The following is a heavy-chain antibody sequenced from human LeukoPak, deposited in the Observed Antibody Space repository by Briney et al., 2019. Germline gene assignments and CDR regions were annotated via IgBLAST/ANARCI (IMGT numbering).Heavy chain of an antibody. J-gene: IGHJ4*02. Sequence: PGRSLRLSCAASGFTFSTYAMHWVRQAPGKGLEWVAVISYDGSNTYSADSVKGRFTISRDNSKNTLYLEMVSLRPEDTAVYYCARGGYSSSWFDYWGQGTLVTVSS. D-gene: IGHD6-13*01. V-gene: IGHV3-30-3*01. CDR1: GFTFSTYA. CDR3: ARGGYSSSWFDY. CDR2: ISYDGSNT.